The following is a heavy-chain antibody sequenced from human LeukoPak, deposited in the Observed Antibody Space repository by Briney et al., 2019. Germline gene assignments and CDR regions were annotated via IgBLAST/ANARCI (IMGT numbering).Heavy chain of an antibody. CDR1: GFTFSSYA. D-gene: IGHD4-23*01. Sequence: GGSLRLSCAASGFTFSSYAMSWVRQAPGKGLEWVSAISGSGGSTYYADSVKGRFTISRDNSKNTPYLQMNSLRAEDTAVYYCAKDYDYGGNHYYYYGMDVWGQGTTVTVSS. CDR3: AKDYDYGGNHYYYYGMDV. CDR2: ISGSGGST. V-gene: IGHV3-23*01. J-gene: IGHJ6*02.